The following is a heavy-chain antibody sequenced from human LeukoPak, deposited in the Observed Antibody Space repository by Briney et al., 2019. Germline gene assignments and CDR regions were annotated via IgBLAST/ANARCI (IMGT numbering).Heavy chain of an antibody. Sequence: ASVKVSCKASGYTFTGYYMHWVRQAPGQGLEWMGWINPNSGGTNYAQKFQGRVTMTRDTSISTAYMELSRLRSDDTAVYYCARVGSSGYYYPPDYWGQGTLVTVSS. CDR1: GYTFTGYY. D-gene: IGHD3-22*01. J-gene: IGHJ4*02. V-gene: IGHV1-2*02. CDR2: INPNSGGT. CDR3: ARVGSSGYYYPPDY.